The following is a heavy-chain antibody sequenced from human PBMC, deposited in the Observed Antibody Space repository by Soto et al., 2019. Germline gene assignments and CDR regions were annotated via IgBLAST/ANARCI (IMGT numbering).Heavy chain of an antibody. CDR3: AKGGIFGVVIMGFDY. CDR1: GFTFSSYA. Sequence: GGSLRLSCAASGFTFSSYAMSWVRQAPGKGLEWVSAISGSGGSTYYADSVKGRFTISRDNSKNTLYLQMNSLRAEDTAVYYCAKGGIFGVVIMGFDYWGQGTLVTVSS. CDR2: ISGSGGST. D-gene: IGHD3-3*01. V-gene: IGHV3-23*01. J-gene: IGHJ4*02.